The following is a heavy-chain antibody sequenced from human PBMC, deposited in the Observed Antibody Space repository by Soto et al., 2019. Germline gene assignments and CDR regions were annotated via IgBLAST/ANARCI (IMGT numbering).Heavy chain of an antibody. CDR1: GYIFVNYG. V-gene: IGHV1-18*01. Sequence: QVQLEQSGAEVKKPGASVKVSCKASGYIFVNYGIDWVRQAPGPVLEGLGWIRPYTGNTYYATKVQGRLTLTTDTATSAAFMDLGSLTSGDTAVYYCAMVDLYVTPTPQDVWGQGTPVTVSS. J-gene: IGHJ6*02. CDR3: AMVDLYVTPTPQDV. CDR2: IRPYTGNT. D-gene: IGHD3-16*01.